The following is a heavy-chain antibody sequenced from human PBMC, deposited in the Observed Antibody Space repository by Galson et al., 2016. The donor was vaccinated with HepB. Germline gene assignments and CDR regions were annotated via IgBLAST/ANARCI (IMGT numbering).Heavy chain of an antibody. Sequence: SLRLSCAASGFPFSTYAMSWVRQAPGKGLEWVSAISGTGGKTYYSDSVKGRFTISRDNSKDTVDLQMTSLRAEDTALYYCAKDLRAKWDLQRAAFDFWGQGGLVTVSS. CDR1: GFPFSTYA. D-gene: IGHD1-26*01. J-gene: IGHJ4*02. CDR2: ISGTGGKT. V-gene: IGHV3-23*01. CDR3: AKDLRAKWDLQRAAFDF.